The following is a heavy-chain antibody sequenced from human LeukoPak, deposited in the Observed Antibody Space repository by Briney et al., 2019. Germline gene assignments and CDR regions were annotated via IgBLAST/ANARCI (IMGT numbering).Heavy chain of an antibody. CDR1: GFTFSSYA. D-gene: IGHD4-17*01. CDR3: ALTDYGDY. J-gene: IGHJ4*02. Sequence: PGRSLRLSCAASGFTFSSYAMHWVRQAPGKGLEWVAIISYDGSSKYYVDSVKGRFTISRDNSRNTLYLQMSSLRPEDTAVYYCALTDYGDYWGQGTLVTVSS. V-gene: IGHV3-30*04. CDR2: ISYDGSSK.